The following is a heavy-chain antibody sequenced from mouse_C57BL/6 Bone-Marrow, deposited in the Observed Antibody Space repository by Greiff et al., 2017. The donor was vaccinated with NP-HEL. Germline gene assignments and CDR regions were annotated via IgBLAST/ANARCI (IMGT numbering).Heavy chain of an antibody. CDR1: GFTFSDYY. V-gene: IGHV5-12*01. Sequence: DVMLVESGGGLVQPGGSLKLSCAASGFTFSDYYMYWVRQTPEKRLEWVAYISNGGGSTYYPDTVKGRFTISRDNAKNTLYLQMSRLKSEDTAMYYCARPPYYYGSSYTWFAYWGQGTLVTVSA. D-gene: IGHD1-1*01. J-gene: IGHJ3*01. CDR2: ISNGGGST. CDR3: ARPPYYYGSSYTWFAY.